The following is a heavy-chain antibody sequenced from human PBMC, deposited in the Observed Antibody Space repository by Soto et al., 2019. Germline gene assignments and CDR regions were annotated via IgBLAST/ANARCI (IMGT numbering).Heavy chain of an antibody. CDR2: IYYSGST. J-gene: IGHJ6*02. D-gene: IGHD3-3*01. V-gene: IGHV4-39*01. Sequence: PSETLSLTCTVSGGSISSSSYYWGWIRQPPGKGLEWIGSIYYSGSTYYNPSLKSRVTVSVDTSKNQFSLKLSSVTAADTAVYYCARQGGEGDYDLWSGYEGDYGMDVWGQGTTVTVSS. CDR1: GGSISSSSYY. CDR3: ARQGGEGDYDLWSGYEGDYGMDV.